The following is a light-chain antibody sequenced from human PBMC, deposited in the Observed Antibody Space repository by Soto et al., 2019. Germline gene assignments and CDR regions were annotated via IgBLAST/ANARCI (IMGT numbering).Light chain of an antibody. V-gene: IGKV3-11*01. CDR3: EQRCAWAMR. CDR2: DTS. Sequence: EIVLTQSPDTLSLSPGERATLSCRASQSVSTYLGWYQQRPGQAPRLLIYDTSKRASGIPARFSGSGSGTDFTSAICSLGLEDFAVYYCEQRCAWAMRVGGGTKVDI. CDR1: QSVSTY. J-gene: IGKJ4*01.